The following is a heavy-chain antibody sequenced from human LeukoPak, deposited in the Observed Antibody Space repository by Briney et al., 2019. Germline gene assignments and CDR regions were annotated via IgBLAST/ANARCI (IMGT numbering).Heavy chain of an antibody. CDR2: ISISSITI. D-gene: IGHD5-18*01. CDR3: ARIGYSYGPLGYYYYMDV. V-gene: IGHV3-48*01. J-gene: IGHJ6*03. CDR1: GFTFNSCG. Sequence: GGSLRLSCAASGFTFNSCGMNWVRQAPGKGLEWVSYISISSITIYYADSVKGRFTISRDNAKNSLYLQMSSLRAEDTAVYYCARIGYSYGPLGYYYYMDVWGKGTTVTISS.